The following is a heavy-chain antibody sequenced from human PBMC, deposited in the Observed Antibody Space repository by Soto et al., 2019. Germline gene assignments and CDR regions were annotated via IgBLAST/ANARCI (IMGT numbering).Heavy chain of an antibody. CDR2: INPNSGGT. J-gene: IGHJ6*02. CDR3: ARVGGIAVAGTPGYYYGMDV. D-gene: IGHD6-19*01. V-gene: IGHV1-2*04. Sequence: GASVKVSCKASGYTLTGYYMHWVRQAPGQGLEWMGWINPNSGGTNYAQKFQGWVTMTRDTSISTAYMELSRLRSDDTAVYYCARVGGIAVAGTPGYYYGMDVWGQGTTVTVS. CDR1: GYTLTGYY.